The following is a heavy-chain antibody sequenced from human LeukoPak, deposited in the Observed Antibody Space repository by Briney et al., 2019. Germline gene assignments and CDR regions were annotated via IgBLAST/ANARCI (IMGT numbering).Heavy chain of an antibody. CDR2: ITGSGGNT. V-gene: IGHV3-23*01. J-gene: IGHJ4*02. Sequence: GGSLRLSCAASGFTFSSYGMHWVRQAPGTGLLWVAAITGSGGNTYHADSVKGRFTISRDNSKNTLFLQMNSLRAEDTAVYYCATLMRGPIGYVGYGGEDYWGQGTLVSVSS. CDR1: GFTFSSYG. D-gene: IGHD5-12*01. CDR3: ATLMRGPIGYVGYGGEDY.